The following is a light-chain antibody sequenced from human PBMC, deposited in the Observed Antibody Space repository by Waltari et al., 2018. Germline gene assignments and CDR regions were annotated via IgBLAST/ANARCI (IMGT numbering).Light chain of an antibody. Sequence: DIQMTQSPLSLSASVGDRVTITCRASQSISRYLNWYQQKPGKAPKLLIYAASSLLSGVPSRFSGSGSGTDFTLSISSLQPEDFATYFCKQTYGTPPITFGQGTRLEIK. J-gene: IGKJ5*01. V-gene: IGKV1-39*01. CDR2: AAS. CDR3: KQTYGTPPIT. CDR1: QSISRY.